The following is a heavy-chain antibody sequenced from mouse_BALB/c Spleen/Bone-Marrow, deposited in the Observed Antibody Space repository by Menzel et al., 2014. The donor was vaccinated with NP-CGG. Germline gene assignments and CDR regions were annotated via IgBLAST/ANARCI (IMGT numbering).Heavy chain of an antibody. CDR3: TRGEDY. CDR2: IDPAHGNT. Sequence: VQLQQSGAELVKPGASVKLSCTASGFNIKDTFMHWVKQRPEQGLEWIGRIDPAHGNTKYDPKFQGKATITADTSCNTAYLDLTSLTSEDTAVYYCTRGEDYWGQGTTLAVSS. J-gene: IGHJ2*01. CDR1: GFNIKDTF. V-gene: IGHV14-3*02.